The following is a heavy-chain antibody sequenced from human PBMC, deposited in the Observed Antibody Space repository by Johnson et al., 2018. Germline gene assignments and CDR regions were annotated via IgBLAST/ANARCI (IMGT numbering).Heavy chain of an antibody. J-gene: IGHJ3*02. CDR2: IWYEGSNK. CDR3: ARGGGSYSAFDI. Sequence: QVQLVQSGGGVVQPGRSLRLSCAASGFTFSSYGMHWVRQAPGKGLERVAVIWYEGSNKYYADSVKGRFTISRDNSKNTLYLQMNSLRAEDTALYHCARGGGSYSAFDIWGQGTMVTVSS. D-gene: IGHD1-26*01. CDR1: GFTFSSYG. V-gene: IGHV3-33*01.